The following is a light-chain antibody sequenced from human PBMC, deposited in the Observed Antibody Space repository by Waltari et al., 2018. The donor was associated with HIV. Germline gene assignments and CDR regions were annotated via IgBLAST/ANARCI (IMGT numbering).Light chain of an antibody. CDR1: SSNIGSNT. J-gene: IGLJ2*01. V-gene: IGLV1-44*01. CDR2: SNN. Sequence: QSVLTQPPSASGTPGQRVTISCSGSSSNIGSNTVNWYQQLPGAAPKLLIYSNNQRPSGVPDRFAGSKSGTSASLAISGRQSEDAADYYCAAWDDSLNGVVFGGGTKLTVL. CDR3: AAWDDSLNGVV.